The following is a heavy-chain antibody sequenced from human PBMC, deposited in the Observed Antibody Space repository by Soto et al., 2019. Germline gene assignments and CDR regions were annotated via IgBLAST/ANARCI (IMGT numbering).Heavy chain of an antibody. J-gene: IGHJ4*02. D-gene: IGHD3-10*01. CDR3: ARLVYDTRLNYMYFDF. CDR1: GDSVSGNSAA. V-gene: IGHV6-1*01. Sequence: SQTLSLTCAISGDSVSGNSAAWNWIRQSPSRGLEWLGRTYYRSKWYNDYAVSVKSRITVTPDTSKNQFSLKLTSVTAADTAIYFCARLVYDTRLNYMYFDFWGQGALVTVSS. CDR2: TYYRSKWYN.